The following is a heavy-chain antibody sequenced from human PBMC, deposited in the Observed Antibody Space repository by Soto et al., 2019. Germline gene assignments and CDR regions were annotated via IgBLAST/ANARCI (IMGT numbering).Heavy chain of an antibody. J-gene: IGHJ6*02. CDR3: VRPLPSGQTHARDV. Sequence: PGGSLRLSCVASGLPVAGSYMAWVRQAPGKGLEWASVIYNDGTTYYSQSVEGRFTISRDTSKNTLYLQMDRLRDEDTAVYYCVRPLPSGQTHARDVWGQGTTVTGSS. CDR2: IYNDGTT. CDR1: GLPVAGSY. D-gene: IGHD3-10*01. V-gene: IGHV3-53*01.